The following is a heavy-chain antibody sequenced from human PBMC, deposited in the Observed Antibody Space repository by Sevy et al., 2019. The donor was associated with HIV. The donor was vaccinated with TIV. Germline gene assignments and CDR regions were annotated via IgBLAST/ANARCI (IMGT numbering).Heavy chain of an antibody. CDR3: ARRGRWTYFDLWSGSPDY. V-gene: IGHV1-18*01. J-gene: IGHJ4*02. Sequence: ASVKVSCKASGYTFSSNDIIWVRQAPGHGLEWMGWVSTQNGNTNYGQNFQGRVTMTTDTSTSTVYMDLRSLGSDDTAVYYWARRGRWTYFDLWSGSPDYWGQRTLVTVSS. D-gene: IGHD3-3*01. CDR2: VSTQNGNT. CDR1: GYTFSSND.